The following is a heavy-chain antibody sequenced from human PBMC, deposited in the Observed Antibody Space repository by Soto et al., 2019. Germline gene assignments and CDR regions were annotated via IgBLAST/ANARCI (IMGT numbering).Heavy chain of an antibody. CDR3: ASIPSSSWYVIGY. J-gene: IGHJ4*02. D-gene: IGHD6-13*01. CDR1: GGTISSSSYY. V-gene: IGHV4-39*01. CDR2: IYYSGST. Sequence: SETLCLTCTVSGGTISSSSYYWGWLRQPPGKGLEWIGSIYYSGSTYYNPSLKSRVTISVDTSKNQFSLKLSSVTAADTAVYYCASIPSSSWYVIGYWGQGTLVTVSS.